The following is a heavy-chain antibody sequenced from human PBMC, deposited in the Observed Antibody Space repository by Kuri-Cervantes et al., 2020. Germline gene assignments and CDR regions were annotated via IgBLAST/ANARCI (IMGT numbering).Heavy chain of an antibody. D-gene: IGHD5-18*01. Sequence: SETLSLSCAVSGFSISSGYYWGWIRQPPGKGLEWIGNVYHSGSTYYNPSLKSRVTISVDTSENQFSLKLSSVTAADTAVYYCARHGAMAVPFDYWGQGTLVTVSS. J-gene: IGHJ4*02. CDR1: GFSISSGYY. CDR3: ARHGAMAVPFDY. V-gene: IGHV4-38-2*01. CDR2: VYHSGST.